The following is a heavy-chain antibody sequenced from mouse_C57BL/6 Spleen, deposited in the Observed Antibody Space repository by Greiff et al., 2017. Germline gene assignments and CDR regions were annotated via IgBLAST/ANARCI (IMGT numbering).Heavy chain of an antibody. CDR1: GYTFTDYE. J-gene: IGHJ1*03. CDR2: IDPETGGT. V-gene: IGHV1-15*01. CDR3: TRRDYYEDWYFDV. D-gene: IGHD1-1*01. Sequence: QVQLQQSGAELVRPGASVTLSCKASGYTFTDYEMHWVKQTPVHGLEWIGAIDPETGGTAYNQKFKGKAILTADKSSSTAYMERRSLTSEDSAVYYCTRRDYYEDWYFDVWGTGTTVTVSS.